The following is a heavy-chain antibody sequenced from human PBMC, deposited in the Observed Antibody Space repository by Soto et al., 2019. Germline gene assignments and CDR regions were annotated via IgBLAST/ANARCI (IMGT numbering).Heavy chain of an antibody. D-gene: IGHD3-9*01. Sequence: GGSLRLSCAASGFTVSSNYMSWVRQAPGKGLEWVSVIYSGGSTYYADSVKGRFTISRDNSKNTLYLQMNSLRAEDTAVYYCAREAGQYDILTGYLYGMDVWGQGTTVTVSS. CDR3: AREAGQYDILTGYLYGMDV. CDR2: IYSGGST. J-gene: IGHJ6*02. V-gene: IGHV3-53*01. CDR1: GFTVSSNY.